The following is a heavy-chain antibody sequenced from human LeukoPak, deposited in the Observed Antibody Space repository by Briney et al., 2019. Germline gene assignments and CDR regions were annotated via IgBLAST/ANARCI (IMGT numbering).Heavy chain of an antibody. CDR1: GFTVSSNY. Sequence: GGSLRLSXAASGFTVSSNYMSWVRQAPGKGLEWVSVIYSGGSTYYADSVKGRFTISRDNSKNTLYLQMNSLRAEDTAVYYCARVKEGFSDYWGQGTLVTVSS. CDR3: ARVKEGFSDY. D-gene: IGHD2-15*01. CDR2: IYSGGST. V-gene: IGHV3-53*01. J-gene: IGHJ4*02.